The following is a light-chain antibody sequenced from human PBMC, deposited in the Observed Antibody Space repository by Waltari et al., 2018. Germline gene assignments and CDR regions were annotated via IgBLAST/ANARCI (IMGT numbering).Light chain of an antibody. Sequence: QSALAQPRSMSGSPGQSVAISCTGPSSDVGGYNFVSWYQQHPDKAPKLIIYDVKKRPGGGPDGVSGSKCGNTGALTGAGLQAEDEAHYYCWAYVGGKTYWVFGGGTKLTVL. CDR3: WAYVGGKTYWV. V-gene: IGLV2-11*01. CDR1: SSDVGGYNF. CDR2: DVK. J-gene: IGLJ3*02.